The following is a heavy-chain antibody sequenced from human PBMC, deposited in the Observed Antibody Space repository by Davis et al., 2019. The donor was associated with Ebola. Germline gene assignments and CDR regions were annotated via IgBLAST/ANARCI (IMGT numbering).Heavy chain of an antibody. CDR3: ARVGSSSGIDY. CDR2: IYYSGST. Sequence: SETLSLTCTVSGGSVSSGSYYWSWIRQPPGKGLEWIGYIYYSGSTYYNPSLKSRVTISVDTSKNQFSLKLSSVTAADTAVYYCARVGSSSGIDYWGQGTLVTVSS. V-gene: IGHV4-61*01. CDR1: GGSVSSGSYY. D-gene: IGHD6-6*01. J-gene: IGHJ4*02.